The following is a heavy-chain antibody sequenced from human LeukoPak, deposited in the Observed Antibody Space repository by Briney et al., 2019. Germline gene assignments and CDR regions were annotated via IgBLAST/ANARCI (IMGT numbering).Heavy chain of an antibody. J-gene: IGHJ4*02. CDR2: ISYDGSNK. D-gene: IGHD3-16*02. Sequence: GGSLRLSCAASGLTFSSYGMHWVRQAPGKGLEWVAVISYDGSNKYYADSVKGRFTISRDNSKNTLYLQMNSLRAEDTAVYYCAGGVMITFGGVIVPHDYWGQGTLVTVSS. V-gene: IGHV3-30*03. CDR1: GLTFSSYG. CDR3: AGGVMITFGGVIVPHDY.